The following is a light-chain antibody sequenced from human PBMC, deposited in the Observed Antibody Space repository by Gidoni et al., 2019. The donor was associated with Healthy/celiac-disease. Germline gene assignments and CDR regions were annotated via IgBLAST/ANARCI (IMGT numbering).Light chain of an antibody. CDR2: GAS. V-gene: IGKV3-20*01. Sequence: EIVLTQSPDTLSLSPGERATLSCRASQSVSSSYLAWYQQKPGQAPRLLIYGASRRATGIPDRFSGSGSGTDFTLTISRLEPEDFAVYYCQQYGSSPPYTFGQGTKLEIK. CDR1: QSVSSSY. CDR3: QQYGSSPPYT. J-gene: IGKJ2*01.